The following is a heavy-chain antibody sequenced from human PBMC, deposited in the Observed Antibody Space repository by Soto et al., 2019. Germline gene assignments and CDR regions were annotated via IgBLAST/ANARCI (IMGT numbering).Heavy chain of an antibody. CDR3: ARAPDSFSYGLDV. J-gene: IGHJ6*02. CDR2: IKADGSAT. Sequence: PGGSLRLSCAASQFSLSTFWMNWVRQAPGKGLEWVANIKADGSATDYVDSVKGRFAISRDNAKNSLYLQMNSLRAEDTAVYFCARAPDSFSYGLDVWGQGTTVTVS. CDR1: QFSLSTFW. V-gene: IGHV3-7*01.